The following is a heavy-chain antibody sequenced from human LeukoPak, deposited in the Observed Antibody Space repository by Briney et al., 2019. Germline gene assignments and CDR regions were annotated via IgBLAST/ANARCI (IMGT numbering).Heavy chain of an antibody. CDR3: AKGRTQLWLDDAFDI. CDR1: GFTFSRYG. Sequence: GGSLRLSCAASGFTFSRYGMHWVCQAPGKGLEWAAIISYDGSSKYYADSVKGRFTISRDNSKNTLYLQMNSLRAEDTAVYYCAKGRTQLWLDDAFDIWGQATMVTVSS. CDR2: ISYDGSSK. D-gene: IGHD5-18*01. J-gene: IGHJ3*02. V-gene: IGHV3-30*18.